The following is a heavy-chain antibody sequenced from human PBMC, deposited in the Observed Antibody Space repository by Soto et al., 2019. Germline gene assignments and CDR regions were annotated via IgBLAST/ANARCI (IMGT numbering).Heavy chain of an antibody. CDR3: AISCAYSASAIDY. CDR1: GFTFDDYS. V-gene: IGHV3-43*01. CDR2: INWDGSHK. J-gene: IGHJ4*02. Sequence: PGGSLRLSCAASGFTFDDYSMHWVRQIPGKGLEWVSLINWDGSHKHYADSVKGRFTVSRDNNKNSLYLQMNSLRAEDTAVYYCAISCAYSASAIDYWGQGTLVTVSS. D-gene: IGHD2-15*01.